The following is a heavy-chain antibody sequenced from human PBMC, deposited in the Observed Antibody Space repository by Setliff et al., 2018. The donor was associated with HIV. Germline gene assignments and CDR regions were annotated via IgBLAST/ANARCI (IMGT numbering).Heavy chain of an antibody. CDR1: GGSISSTKW. D-gene: IGHD3-10*01. CDR3: ARKSTLRYYYGSESLDAFDI. V-gene: IGHV4-4*02. J-gene: IGHJ3*02. Sequence: SETLSLTCEVSGGSISSTKWWNWVRQPPGKGLEWIGEIYQSGTTNYNPSLKSRVTMSVDTSNNQLSLELSSVTAADTAVYYCARKSTLRYYYGSESLDAFDIWGQGTKVTVSS. CDR2: IYQSGTT.